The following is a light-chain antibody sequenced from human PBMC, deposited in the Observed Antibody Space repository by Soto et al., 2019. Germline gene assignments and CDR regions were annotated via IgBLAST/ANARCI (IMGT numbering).Light chain of an antibody. Sequence: QSVLTQPASVSGSPGQSITISCTATSSDVGSFNYVSWYKHHPAKAPKLMIYEVTSRPSGVSNCFSGSKSGNTASLTISGLKAEDEAHYYCASYATSTSLYVFGSGTKVTVL. CDR2: EVT. J-gene: IGLJ1*01. CDR3: ASYATSTSLYV. CDR1: SSDVGSFNY. V-gene: IGLV2-14*01.